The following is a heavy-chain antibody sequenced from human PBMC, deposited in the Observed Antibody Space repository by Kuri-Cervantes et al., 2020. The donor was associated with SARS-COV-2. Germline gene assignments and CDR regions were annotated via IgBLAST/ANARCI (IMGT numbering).Heavy chain of an antibody. D-gene: IGHD2-2*01. CDR3: AAVGVVPAAETIDY. Sequence: ASVKVSCKASGYTFTSHGISWVRQDPGQGLEWMGWISGDIHNTNYAQNFQGRVTMTTDRSTNTAYMELTSLRSDDTAVYYCAAVGVVPAAETIDYWGQGTLVTVSS. V-gene: IGHV1-18*01. CDR1: GYTFTSHG. J-gene: IGHJ4*02. CDR2: ISGDIHNT.